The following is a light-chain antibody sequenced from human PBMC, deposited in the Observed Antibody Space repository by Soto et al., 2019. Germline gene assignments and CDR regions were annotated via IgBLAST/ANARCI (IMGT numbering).Light chain of an antibody. Sequence: QAGLTRRASGSGSHGEAITISCTSTSSDVGGYNYVSWYQHHPGKAPKLLIYDVSNRPSGISNRFSGSKSDNTASLTISGLQPEDEADYYCTSYTPNNTRHSVVGTGTKVPVL. V-gene: IGLV2-14*03. CDR1: SSDVGGYNY. CDR3: TSYTPNNTRHSV. CDR2: DVS. J-gene: IGLJ1*01.